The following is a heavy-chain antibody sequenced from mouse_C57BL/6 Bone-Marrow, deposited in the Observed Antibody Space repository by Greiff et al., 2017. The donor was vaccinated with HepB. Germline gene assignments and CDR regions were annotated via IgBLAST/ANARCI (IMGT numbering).Heavy chain of an antibody. CDR1: GFSLSTFGMG. CDR2: IWWDDDK. D-gene: IGHD1-1*01. J-gene: IGHJ4*01. V-gene: IGHV8-8*01. CDR3: ARANYYYGSSYYAMDY. Sequence: QVQLKESGPGILQPSQTLSLTCSFSGFSLSTFGMGVGWIRQPSGKGLEWLAHIWWDDDKYYNPALKSRLTISKDTSKNQVFLKIAHVDTADTATYYCARANYYYGSSYYAMDYWGQGTSVTVSS.